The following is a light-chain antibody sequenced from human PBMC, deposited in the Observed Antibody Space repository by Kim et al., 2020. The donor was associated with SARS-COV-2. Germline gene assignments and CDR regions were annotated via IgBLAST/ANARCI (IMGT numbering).Light chain of an antibody. Sequence: LGQTVRITCQGDSLRSYFASWYQRKPGQAPVLVIYGKNNRPSGIPDRFSGSSSGNTASLTITGAQAEDEADYYCNSRDSSGNHPVVFGGGTQLTVL. CDR2: GKN. J-gene: IGLJ2*01. V-gene: IGLV3-19*01. CDR1: SLRSYF. CDR3: NSRDSSGNHPVV.